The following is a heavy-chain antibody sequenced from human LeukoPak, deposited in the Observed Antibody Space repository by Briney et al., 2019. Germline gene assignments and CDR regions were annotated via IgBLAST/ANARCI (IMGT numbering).Heavy chain of an antibody. CDR2: ISAYNGNT. CDR1: GYTFTSYG. J-gene: IGHJ4*02. D-gene: IGHD3-10*01. V-gene: IGHV1-18*01. Sequence: ASVKASCKASGYTFTSYGISWVRQAPGQGLEWMGWISAYNGNTNYAQKLQGRVTMTTDTSTSTAYMELRSLRSDDTAVYYCARGLLWFGESFHFDYWGQGTLVTVSS. CDR3: ARGLLWFGESFHFDY.